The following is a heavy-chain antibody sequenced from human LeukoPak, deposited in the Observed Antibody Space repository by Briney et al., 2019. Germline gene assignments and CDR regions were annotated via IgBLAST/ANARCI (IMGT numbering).Heavy chain of an antibody. Sequence: GGSLRLPCAASGFTFSSYWMSWVRQAPGKGLEWVANIKQDGSQKYYVDSVKGRFSISRDNAKNSLYLQMNSLRAEDTAVYYCARIGYSSSSFDYWGQGVLVTVYS. V-gene: IGHV3-7*01. J-gene: IGHJ4*02. CDR2: IKQDGSQK. CDR3: ARIGYSSSSFDY. CDR1: GFTFSSYW. D-gene: IGHD6-6*01.